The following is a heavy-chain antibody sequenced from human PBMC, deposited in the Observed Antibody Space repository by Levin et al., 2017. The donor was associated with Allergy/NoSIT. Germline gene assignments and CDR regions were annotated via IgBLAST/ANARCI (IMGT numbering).Heavy chain of an antibody. CDR3: VRGSDWFDP. CDR2: NYHSGRT. Sequence: SETLSLTCAVSGDSISDSDWWSWVRQPPGKGLEWIGENYHSGRTNSNPSLMSRVNISVDKSKNQFSLKLTSVTAADTAVYFCVRGSDWFDPWGQGILVTVSS. J-gene: IGHJ5*02. V-gene: IGHV4-4*02. D-gene: IGHD3-10*01. CDR1: GDSISDSDW.